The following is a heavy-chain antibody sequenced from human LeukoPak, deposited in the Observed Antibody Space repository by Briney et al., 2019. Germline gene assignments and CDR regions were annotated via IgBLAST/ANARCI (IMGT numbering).Heavy chain of an antibody. Sequence: PSQTLSLTCAVSGGSISSGGYSWSWIRQPPGQGLEWIAYIYHSGSTYYNPSLKSRVTISVDRSKNQFSLKLSSVTAADTAVYYCARGYCSSTSCQPYYFDYWGQGTLVTVSS. V-gene: IGHV4-30-2*01. CDR3: ARGYCSSTSCQPYYFDY. CDR2: IYHSGST. J-gene: IGHJ4*02. D-gene: IGHD2-2*01. CDR1: GGSISSGGYS.